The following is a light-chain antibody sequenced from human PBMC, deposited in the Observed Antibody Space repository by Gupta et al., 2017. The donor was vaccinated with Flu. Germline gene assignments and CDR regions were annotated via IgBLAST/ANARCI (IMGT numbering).Light chain of an antibody. CDR2: DVS. J-gene: IGLJ1*01. CDR3: SSYTSTNIYV. V-gene: IGLV2-14*03. CDR1: SSDVGGYNY. Sequence: QSALTQPASVSGSPGQSITISCIGTSSDVGGYNYVCWYQQHPGKAPKLMIYDVSNRPSGVSNRFSGSKSGNTASLSISGLQAEDEADYYCSSYTSTNIYVFGTWTKVTVL.